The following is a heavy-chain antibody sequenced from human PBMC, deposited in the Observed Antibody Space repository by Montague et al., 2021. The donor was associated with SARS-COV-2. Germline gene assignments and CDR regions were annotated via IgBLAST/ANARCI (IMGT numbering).Heavy chain of an antibody. D-gene: IGHD1-1*01. Sequence: CAISGDSVSSNSAAWNWIRQSPSGGFEWLGRTYYRSKWYTDYAPSVKTRITITPDTSNNQFSLHLNSVTLGDTAVYYCAREGTVPGPRGIYFDDWGQGTLVTVSS. V-gene: IGHV6-1*01. CDR1: GDSVSSNSAA. CDR2: TYYRSKWYT. CDR3: AREGTVPGPRGIYFDD. J-gene: IGHJ4*02.